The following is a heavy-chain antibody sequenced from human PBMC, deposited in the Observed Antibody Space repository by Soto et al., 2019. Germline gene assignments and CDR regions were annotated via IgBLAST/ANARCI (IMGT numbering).Heavy chain of an antibody. CDR3: ARDPHSSSWSGYYYYGMDV. J-gene: IGHJ6*02. Sequence: ASVKVSCKASGYTFTGYYMHWVRQAPGQGLERMGWINPNSGGTNYAQKIQGWDTMTRDTSISTAYMELSGLRSDDTAVYYCARDPHSSSWSGYYYYGMDVWGQGTTVTVS. D-gene: IGHD6-13*01. CDR1: GYTFTGYY. CDR2: INPNSGGT. V-gene: IGHV1-2*04.